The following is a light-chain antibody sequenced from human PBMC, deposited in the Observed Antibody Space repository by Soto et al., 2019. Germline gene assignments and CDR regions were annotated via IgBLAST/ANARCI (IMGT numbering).Light chain of an antibody. J-gene: IGLJ3*02. Sequence: HSALTQPASVSASPGQSITISCTGTSSDVGGYYLVSWYQQHPGKAPKLMIYEGSKRPSGVSSRFSGSKSGNTASLTISGLQTEDEADYYCSSYSDSSTLVFGGGTKVTVL. CDR1: SSDVGGYYL. CDR3: SSYSDSSTLV. V-gene: IGLV2-23*01. CDR2: EGS.